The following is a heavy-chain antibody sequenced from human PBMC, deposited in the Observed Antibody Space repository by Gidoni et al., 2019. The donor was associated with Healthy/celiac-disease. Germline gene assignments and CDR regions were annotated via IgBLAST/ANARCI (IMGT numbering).Heavy chain of an antibody. CDR1: GFTFSSSG. J-gene: IGHJ3*02. CDR3: ARDSLFEYSSSSAAFDI. D-gene: IGHD6-6*01. Sequence: QVQLVESGGGVVQPGRSLRLSCAASGFTFSSSGMHWVRQAPGKGLEGVAVIWYDGSNKYYADSVKGRFTISRDNSKNTLYLQMNSLRAEDTAVYYCARDSLFEYSSSSAAFDIWGQGTMVTVSS. CDR2: IWYDGSNK. V-gene: IGHV3-33*01.